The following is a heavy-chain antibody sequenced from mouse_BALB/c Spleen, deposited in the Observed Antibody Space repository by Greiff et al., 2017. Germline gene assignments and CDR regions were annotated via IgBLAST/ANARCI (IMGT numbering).Heavy chain of an antibody. CDR3: ANYGYWYFDV. J-gene: IGHJ1*01. Sequence: EVKLVESGPGLVKPSQSLSLTCSVTGYSITSGYYWNWIRQFPGNKLEWMGYISYDGSNNYNPSLKNRISITRDTSKNQFFLKLNSVTTEDTATYYCANYGYWYFDVWGAGTTVTVSS. CDR2: ISYDGSN. V-gene: IGHV3-6*02. CDR1: GYSITSGYY. D-gene: IGHD1-1*01.